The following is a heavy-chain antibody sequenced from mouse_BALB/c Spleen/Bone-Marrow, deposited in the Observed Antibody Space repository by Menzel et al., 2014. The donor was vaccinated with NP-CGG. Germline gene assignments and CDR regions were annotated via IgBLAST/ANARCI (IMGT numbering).Heavy chain of an antibody. CDR2: INPNNGAT. Sequence: ERELRWPAASVKISCKTSGYTFSESTMHWVKQSHGKSLEWIGGINPNNGATSYKQKFKGKAILTVEKSSSTALLELRSLTSEDSAVYYCARRDYGPAWFAYWGQGTLVTVSA. D-gene: IGHD1-1*01. J-gene: IGHJ3*01. CDR1: GYTFSEST. CDR3: ARRDYGPAWFAY. V-gene: IGHV1-18*01.